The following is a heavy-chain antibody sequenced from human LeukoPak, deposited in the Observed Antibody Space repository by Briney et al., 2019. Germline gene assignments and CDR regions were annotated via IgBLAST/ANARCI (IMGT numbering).Heavy chain of an antibody. J-gene: IGHJ4*02. D-gene: IGHD3-10*01. V-gene: IGHV3-30-3*01. CDR1: GFTFSSFA. CDR3: ARAPGLGSGSAFDS. CDR2: ISYDGSNK. Sequence: HSGRSLRLSCAASGFTFSSFAMHWVRQAPGKGLEWVAVISYDGSNKYYADSVKGRFTISRDNAKNTLYLRMNSLRPEDTAVYYCARAPGLGSGSAFDSWGQGTLVTVSS.